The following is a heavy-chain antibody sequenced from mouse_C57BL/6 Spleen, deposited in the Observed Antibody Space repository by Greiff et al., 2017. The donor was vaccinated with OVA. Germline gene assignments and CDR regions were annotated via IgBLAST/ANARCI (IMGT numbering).Heavy chain of an antibody. CDR3: ARGGFWYFDV. CDR1: GYTFTDYY. J-gene: IGHJ1*03. CDR2: INPYNGGT. Sequence: VQLKESGPVLVKPGASVKMSCKASGYTFTDYYMNWVKQSHGKSLEWIGVINPYNGGTSYNQKFKGKATLTVDKSSSTAYMELNSLTSEDSAVYYCARGGFWYFDVWGTGTTVTVSS. V-gene: IGHV1-19*01.